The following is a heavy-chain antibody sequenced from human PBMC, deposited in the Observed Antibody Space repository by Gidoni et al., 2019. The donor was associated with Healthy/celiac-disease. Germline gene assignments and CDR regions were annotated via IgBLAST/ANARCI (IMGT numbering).Heavy chain of an antibody. CDR3: AKDSAKWELLGDY. CDR2: ISYDGSNK. J-gene: IGHJ4*02. D-gene: IGHD1-26*01. Sequence: QVQLVASGGGVVQPGRSLRPACAAPGFTFSSYGMHWVRQAPGKGMVWVAVISYDGSNKYYAASVKGRFTISRDNSKNTLYRQMNSLRAEDTAVYYCAKDSAKWELLGDYWGQGTLVTVSS. V-gene: IGHV3-30*18. CDR1: GFTFSSYG.